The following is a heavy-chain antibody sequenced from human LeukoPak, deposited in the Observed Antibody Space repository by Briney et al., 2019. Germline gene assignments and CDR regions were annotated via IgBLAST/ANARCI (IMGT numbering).Heavy chain of an antibody. J-gene: IGHJ4*02. V-gene: IGHV3-23*01. D-gene: IGHD5-18*01. CDR2: ISGSGDNT. CDR1: GLTFSSYA. Sequence: GGSLRLSCAASGLTFSSYATSWVRQAPGKGLEWVAAISGSGDNTYYADSVKGRFTISRDNSRNTLYLQMNSLRAEDTAVYYCAKVVGGYSYGYDYWGQGTLVTVSS. CDR3: AKVVGGYSYGYDY.